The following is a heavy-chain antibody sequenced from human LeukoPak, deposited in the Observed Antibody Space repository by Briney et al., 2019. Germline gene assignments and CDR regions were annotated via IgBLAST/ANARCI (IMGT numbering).Heavy chain of an antibody. V-gene: IGHV1-2*02. CDR3: ARKSSSYWNYDY. CDR2: INPNSGGT. D-gene: IGHD1-7*01. Sequence: ASVKVSCKASGYTFTGYYMNWVRQAPGQGLEWMGWINPNSGGTNYAQKFQGRVTMTRDTSISTAYMELSRLRSDDTAVYYCARKSSSYWNYDYWGQGTLVTVSS. CDR1: GYTFTGYY. J-gene: IGHJ4*02.